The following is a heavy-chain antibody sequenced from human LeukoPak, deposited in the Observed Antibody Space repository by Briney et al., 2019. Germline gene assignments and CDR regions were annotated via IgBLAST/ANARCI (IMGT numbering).Heavy chain of an antibody. CDR2: IYSSGAT. J-gene: IGHJ4*02. D-gene: IGHD1-26*01. Sequence: SETLSLTCTVSGGSINSYYWSWIRQPAGKGMEWIGRIYSSGATNYNPSLKSRVTMSVDTSKNQFSLRLSSVTAADTAVYYCARHGGSYTFDLWGQGVLVTVSS. CDR1: GGSINSYY. CDR3: ARHGGSYTFDL. V-gene: IGHV4-4*07.